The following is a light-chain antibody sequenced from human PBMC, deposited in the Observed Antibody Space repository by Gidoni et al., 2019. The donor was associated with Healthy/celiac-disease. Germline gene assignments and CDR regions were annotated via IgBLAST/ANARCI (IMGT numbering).Light chain of an antibody. CDR3: QQYGSSPRAFT. CDR2: GAS. V-gene: IGKV3-20*01. Sequence: ELVFTQSPGTLSLSPGERATLSCRASQSVSSSYLAWYQQKPGQAPRLLIYGASSRATGIPDRFSGSGSGTDFTLTISRLEPEDFAVYYCQQYGSSPRAFTFGPGTKVDIK. CDR1: QSVSSSY. J-gene: IGKJ3*01.